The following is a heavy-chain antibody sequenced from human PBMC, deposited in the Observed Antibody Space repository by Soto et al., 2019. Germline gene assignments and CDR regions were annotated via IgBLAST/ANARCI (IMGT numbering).Heavy chain of an antibody. CDR3: ARRASSGRDPFDFDY. CDR2: IYYSGST. J-gene: IGHJ4*02. CDR1: GGSISGGGGYY. D-gene: IGHD6-6*01. V-gene: IGHV4-31*03. Sequence: QVHLQESGPGLVKASQTLSLTCTVSGGSISGGGGYYWSWIRQHPGKGLEWIGYIYYSGSTYYNPSLKSRATISVDTSENQFSLKLSSVTAADTAVYYCARRASSGRDPFDFDYWGQGTLVAVSS.